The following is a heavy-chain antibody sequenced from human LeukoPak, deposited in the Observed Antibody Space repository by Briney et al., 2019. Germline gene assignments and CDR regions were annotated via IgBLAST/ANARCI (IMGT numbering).Heavy chain of an antibody. Sequence: GGSLRLSCAASGFTFSTYALSWVRQAPGKGLEWVSGVTTSGTSTYYADSVKGRLTISRDNSKNTLYLQMNSLRAEDTAVYYCAGDYGDYVRFDYWGQGTLVTVSS. CDR1: GFTFSTYA. J-gene: IGHJ4*02. CDR2: VTTSGTST. D-gene: IGHD4-17*01. V-gene: IGHV3-23*01. CDR3: AGDYGDYVRFDY.